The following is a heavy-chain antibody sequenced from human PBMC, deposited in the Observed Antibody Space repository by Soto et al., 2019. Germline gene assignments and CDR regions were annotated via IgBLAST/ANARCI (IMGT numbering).Heavy chain of an antibody. Sequence: VKVSCKASGGTFSSYAISWVRQAPGQGLEWMGGIIPIFGTANYAQKFQGRVTITADESTSTAYMELSSLRSEDTAVYYCARRNNIVVVTATHYGMDVWGQGTTVTVSS. D-gene: IGHD2-21*02. CDR3: ARRNNIVVVTATHYGMDV. CDR1: GGTFSSYA. J-gene: IGHJ6*02. V-gene: IGHV1-69*13. CDR2: IIPIFGTA.